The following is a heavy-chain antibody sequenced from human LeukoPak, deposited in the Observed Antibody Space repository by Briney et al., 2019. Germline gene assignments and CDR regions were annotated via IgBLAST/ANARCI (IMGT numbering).Heavy chain of an antibody. Sequence: PGGSLRLSCAASGFTFSSYWMHWVRQAPGKGLVWVSRVNSDGSSTNYADSVRGRFTVSRDNAKNTLYLQTNSLRAEDTAVYYCARPFGDHTGDYWGQGTLVTVSS. CDR3: ARPFGDHTGDY. CDR2: VNSDGSST. V-gene: IGHV3-74*01. J-gene: IGHJ4*02. D-gene: IGHD3-10*01. CDR1: GFTFSSYW.